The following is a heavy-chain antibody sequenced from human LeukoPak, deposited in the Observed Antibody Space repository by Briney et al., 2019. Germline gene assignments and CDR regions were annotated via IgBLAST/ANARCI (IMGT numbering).Heavy chain of an antibody. Sequence: SETLSLTCAVYGGSFIGFHWNWIRQAPGKGLEWIGDINHSGSTNYNPSLTSRVTISVDTSKNQFSLKLSSVTAADTAVYYCARLSSLANIAARGRTWLDPWGQGSLVTVSS. D-gene: IGHD6-6*01. J-gene: IGHJ5*02. V-gene: IGHV4-34*01. CDR1: GGSFIGFH. CDR2: INHSGST. CDR3: ARLSSLANIAARGRTWLDP.